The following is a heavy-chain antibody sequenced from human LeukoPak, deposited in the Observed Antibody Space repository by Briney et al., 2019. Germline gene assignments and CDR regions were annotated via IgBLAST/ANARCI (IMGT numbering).Heavy chain of an antibody. CDR2: IYSGGST. J-gene: IGHJ4*02. CDR3: ARDLDYGGYSNFDY. D-gene: IGHD4-23*01. CDR1: GFTVSSNY. V-gene: IGHV3-66*01. Sequence: TGGSLRLSCAASGFTVSSNYMSWVRQAPGKGLEWVSVIYSGGSTYYADSVKGRFTISRDNSKNTLYLQMNSLRAEDTAVYYCARDLDYGGYSNFDYWGQGTLVTVSS.